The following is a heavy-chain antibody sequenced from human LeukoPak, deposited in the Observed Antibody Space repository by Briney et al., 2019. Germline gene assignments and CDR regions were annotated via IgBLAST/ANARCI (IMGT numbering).Heavy chain of an antibody. D-gene: IGHD3-10*01. V-gene: IGHV3-7*03. CDR1: GFTFSTYW. J-gene: IGHJ6*04. Sequence: AGGSLGLSCAASGFTFSTYWMSWVRQAPGKGLEWVANVKQDGREKYYVDSVKGRFTISRDNAKNSLYLQMNSLRAEDTAVYYCARVLGSGYFYGMDVWGKGTTVTVSS. CDR2: VKQDGREK. CDR3: ARVLGSGYFYGMDV.